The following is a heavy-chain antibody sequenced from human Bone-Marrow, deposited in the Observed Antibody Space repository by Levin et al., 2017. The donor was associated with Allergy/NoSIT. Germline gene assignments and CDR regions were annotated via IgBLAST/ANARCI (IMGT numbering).Heavy chain of an antibody. CDR3: AKDSHPRGGYDSPHYYGLGV. J-gene: IGHJ6*02. D-gene: IGHD5-12*01. Sequence: GGSLRLSCAVSGFTFSSFGMYWVRQAPGKGLEWVAVISHDGSNEDYADSVKGRFTISRDNSKDTLYLQMSSLRSDDTAVYYCAKDSHPRGGYDSPHYYGLGVWGQGTTVTVSS. V-gene: IGHV3-30*18. CDR1: GFTFSSFG. CDR2: ISHDGSNE.